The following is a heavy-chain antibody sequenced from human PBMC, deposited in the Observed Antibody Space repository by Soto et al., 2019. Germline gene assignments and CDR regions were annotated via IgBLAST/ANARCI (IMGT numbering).Heavy chain of an antibody. V-gene: IGHV1-69*06. Sequence: SVKVSCKASGGTFSSYAISWVRQAPGQGLEWMGGIIPIFGTANYAQKFQGRVTITADKSTSTAYMELSSLRSEDTAVYYCARSAPRAYCGGECYHPIRDFDIWGQVTMVTVSS. CDR3: ARSAPRAYCGGECYHPIRDFDI. J-gene: IGHJ3*02. CDR2: IIPIFGTA. D-gene: IGHD2-21*01. CDR1: GGTFSSYA.